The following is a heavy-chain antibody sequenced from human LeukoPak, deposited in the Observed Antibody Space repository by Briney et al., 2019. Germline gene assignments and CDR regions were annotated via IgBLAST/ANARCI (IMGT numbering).Heavy chain of an antibody. CDR3: AKKSSLIGYWNWFDP. CDR1: GFAFSDFA. CDR2: INNVGGSS. Sequence: GASLRLSCVASGFAFSDFAMTWVRQAPGKGLEWVGYINNVGGSSYYGDSVRGRFSISRDNSKNTLYLQMSSLRAKDTAIYHCAKKSSLIGYWNWFDPWGQGTLVSVSS. J-gene: IGHJ5*02. D-gene: IGHD3-9*01. V-gene: IGHV3-23*01.